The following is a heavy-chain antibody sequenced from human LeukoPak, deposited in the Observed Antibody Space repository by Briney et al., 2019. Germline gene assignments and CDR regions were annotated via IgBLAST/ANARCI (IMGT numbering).Heavy chain of an antibody. CDR1: GGSISSYY. D-gene: IGHD2/OR15-2a*01. Sequence: SETLSLTCTVSGGSISSYYWSCIRQPPGKGLEWIRYIYSSGSTNYNPSLKSRVIISLDTSKSQFSLKLSSVTAADTAVYYCARSFSARMFFDYWGQGSLVTVSS. CDR3: ARSFSARMFFDY. J-gene: IGHJ4*02. V-gene: IGHV4-59*01. CDR2: IYSSGST.